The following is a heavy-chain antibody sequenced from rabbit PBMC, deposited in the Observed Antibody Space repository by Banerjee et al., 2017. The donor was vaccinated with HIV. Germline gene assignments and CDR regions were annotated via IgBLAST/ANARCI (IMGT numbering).Heavy chain of an antibody. D-gene: IGHD1-1*01. Sequence: LEESGGGLVKPEGSLTLTCKASGFDFSSNAICWVRQAPGKGLEWIGTIYAGSSGSAYYASWVKGRFTISKTPSTTVTLQMTSLTAADTATYFCARGDTGSRHSPFNLWGPGTLVTVS. J-gene: IGHJ4*01. CDR3: ARGDTGSRHSPFNL. CDR1: GFDFSSNA. V-gene: IGHV1S45*01. CDR2: IYAGSSGSA.